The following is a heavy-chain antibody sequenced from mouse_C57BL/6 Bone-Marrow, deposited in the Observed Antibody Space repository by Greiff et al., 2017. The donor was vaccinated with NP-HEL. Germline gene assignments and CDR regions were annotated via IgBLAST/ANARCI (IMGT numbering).Heavy chain of an antibody. J-gene: IGHJ1*03. Sequence: QVQLQQPGAELVKPGASVKLSCKASGYTFTSYWMHWVKQRPGQGLEWIGMIHPNSGSTNYNEKFKSKATLTVDKSSSTAYMQLSSLTSEDSAVYYCAGDGKGWYFDVWGTGTTVTVSS. V-gene: IGHV1-64*01. CDR1: GYTFTSYW. CDR2: IHPNSGST. D-gene: IGHD2-1*01. CDR3: AGDGKGWYFDV.